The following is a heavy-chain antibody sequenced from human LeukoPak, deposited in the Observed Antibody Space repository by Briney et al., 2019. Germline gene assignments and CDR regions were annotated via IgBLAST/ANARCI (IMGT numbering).Heavy chain of an antibody. J-gene: IGHJ5*02. V-gene: IGHV4-59*01. Sequence: PSETLSLTCTVSGGSMSSYYWSWIRQPPGKELEWIGYIYHSGTTNYNPSLKSRVTISVDKSKKQFPLKLNSVTAADTAVYYCARAPGVGGGPVAGTNWFDPWGQGTLVTVSS. CDR3: ARAPGVGGGPVAGTNWFDP. D-gene: IGHD6-19*01. CDR2: IYHSGTT. CDR1: GGSMSSYY.